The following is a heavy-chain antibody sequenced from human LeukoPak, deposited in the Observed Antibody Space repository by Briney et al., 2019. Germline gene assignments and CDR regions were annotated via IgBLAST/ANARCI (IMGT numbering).Heavy chain of an antibody. Sequence: GASVKVSWKASGGTFSSYAISWVRQAPGQGLEWMGRIIPILGIANYAQKFQGRVTITADKSTSTAYMELSSLRSEDTAVYYCARGLRYCSGGSCYWGQGTLVTVSS. V-gene: IGHV1-69*04. CDR1: GGTFSSYA. CDR2: IIPILGIA. J-gene: IGHJ4*02. D-gene: IGHD2-15*01. CDR3: ARGLRYCSGGSCY.